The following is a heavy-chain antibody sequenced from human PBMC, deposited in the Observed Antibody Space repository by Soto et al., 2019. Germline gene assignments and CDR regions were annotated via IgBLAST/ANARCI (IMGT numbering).Heavy chain of an antibody. CDR3: ARDGLAYCGGDCYSFLDY. Sequence: ESGGGVVQPGRSLRLSCAASGFTFSSYGMHWVRQAPGKGLEWVAVIWYDGSNKYYADSVKGRFTISRDNSKNTLYLQMNSLRAEDTAVYYCARDGLAYCGGDCYSFLDYWCQGTLVTVSS. CDR1: GFTFSSYG. J-gene: IGHJ4*02. V-gene: IGHV3-33*01. D-gene: IGHD2-21*02. CDR2: IWYDGSNK.